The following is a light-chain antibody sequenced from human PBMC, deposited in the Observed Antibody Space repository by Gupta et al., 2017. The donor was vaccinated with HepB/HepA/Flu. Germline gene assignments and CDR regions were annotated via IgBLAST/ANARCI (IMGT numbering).Light chain of an antibody. CDR2: AAS. CDR3: QQSYTTPYS. V-gene: IGKV1-39*01. J-gene: IGKJ2*03. CDR1: QSINIY. Sequence: DIKMTQSPSSLSASIGDRITITCRASQSINIYLHWYQQTPGIAPKLLIYAASTLQTGVPSRFSGSASGTDFTLPINSLQPEDFATYYCQQSYTTPYSFGQGTKL.